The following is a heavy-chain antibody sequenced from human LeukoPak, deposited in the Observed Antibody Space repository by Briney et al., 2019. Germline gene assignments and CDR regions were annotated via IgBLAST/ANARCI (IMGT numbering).Heavy chain of an antibody. CDR1: GGTFSSYA. V-gene: IGHV1-69*11. CDR2: IIPILGTA. Sequence: SSVKVSCKASGGTFSSYAISWVRQAPGQGLEWMGRIIPILGTANYAQKFQGRVTITTDESTSTAYMELSSLRSEDTAVYYCARDPRYSSSWYWFDPWGQGTLVTVSS. CDR3: ARDPRYSSSWYWFDP. D-gene: IGHD6-13*01. J-gene: IGHJ5*02.